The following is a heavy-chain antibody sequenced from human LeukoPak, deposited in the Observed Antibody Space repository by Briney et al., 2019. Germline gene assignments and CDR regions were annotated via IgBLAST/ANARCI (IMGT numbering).Heavy chain of an antibody. CDR1: GFTFSSYG. Sequence: GGSLRFSCAASGFTFSSYGMHWVRQAPGKGLEWVAVIWYDGSNKYYADSVKGRFTISRDNSKNTLYLQMNSLRAEDTAVYYCAGYSSSWYWFDPWGQGTLVTVSS. CDR3: AGYSSSWYWFDP. D-gene: IGHD6-13*01. J-gene: IGHJ5*02. V-gene: IGHV3-33*01. CDR2: IWYDGSNK.